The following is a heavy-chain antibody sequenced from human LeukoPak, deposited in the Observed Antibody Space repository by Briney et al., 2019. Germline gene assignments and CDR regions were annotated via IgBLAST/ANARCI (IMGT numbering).Heavy chain of an antibody. J-gene: IGHJ4*02. V-gene: IGHV1-18*01. CDR3: AREGYNWNPCDY. CDR1: GYTFTSYG. Sequence: ASVKVPCKASGYTFTSYGISWVRQAPGQGLEWMGWISAYNGNTNYAQTLQGRVTMTTDTSTSTAYMELRSLRSGDTAVYYCAREGYNWNPCDYWGQGTLVTVSS. CDR2: ISAYNGNT. D-gene: IGHD1-20*01.